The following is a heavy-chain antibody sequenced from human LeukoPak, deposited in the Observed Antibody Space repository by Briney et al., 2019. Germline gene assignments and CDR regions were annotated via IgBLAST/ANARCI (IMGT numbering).Heavy chain of an antibody. CDR1: GFTFSSYS. V-gene: IGHV3-21*01. CDR3: ARQETLYYYDSSGYLGY. Sequence: TGVSLRLSCAASGFTFSSYSMNWVRQAPGKGLEWVSSISSSSSYIYYADSVKGRFTISRDNAKNSLYLQMNSLRAEDTAVYYCARQETLYYYDSSGYLGYWGQGTLVTVSS. CDR2: ISSSSSYI. D-gene: IGHD3-22*01. J-gene: IGHJ4*02.